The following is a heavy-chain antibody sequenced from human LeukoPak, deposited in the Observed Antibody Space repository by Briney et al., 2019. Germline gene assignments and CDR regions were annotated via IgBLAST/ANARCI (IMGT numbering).Heavy chain of an antibody. Sequence: PSETLSLTCTVSGGSISSYYWSWIRQPPGKGLEWIGYIYYSGSTNYNPSLKSRVTISVDTSKNQFSLKLSSVTAADTAVYYCARFAYYHYYGMDVWGQGTTVTVSS. J-gene: IGHJ6*02. CDR2: IYYSGST. CDR1: GGSISSYY. V-gene: IGHV4-59*01. CDR3: ARFAYYHYYGMDV.